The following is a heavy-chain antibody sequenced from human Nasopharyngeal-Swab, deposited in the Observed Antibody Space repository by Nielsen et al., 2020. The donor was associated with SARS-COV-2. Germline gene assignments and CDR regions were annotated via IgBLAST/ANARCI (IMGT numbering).Heavy chain of an antibody. CDR1: GFTFNHYA. D-gene: IGHD5-24*01. Sequence: SLKISCAASGFTFNHYAMHWVRQAPGKGLEWVSGIGWNGVIGVADSVRGRFSISRDNADSSLHLQMNSLRPEDTAFYYCVKDIGADGYTFTPDFWGQGTLVTVSS. CDR3: VKDIGADGYTFTPDF. J-gene: IGHJ4*02. CDR2: IGWNGVI. V-gene: IGHV3-9*01.